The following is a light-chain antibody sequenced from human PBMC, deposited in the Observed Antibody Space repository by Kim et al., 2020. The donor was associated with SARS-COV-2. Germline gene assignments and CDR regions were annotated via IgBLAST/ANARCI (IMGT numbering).Light chain of an antibody. CDR1: SRDIGGYKY. Sequence: QSITIACTGTSRDIGGYKYVSWYQQHPGKAPKLMIYDVSKRPSGVANRFSGSKSGNTASLTISGLQAGDEADYYCSSYSSSSASYVFGTGTKVTVL. CDR2: DVS. CDR3: SSYSSSSASYV. J-gene: IGLJ1*01. V-gene: IGLV2-14*04.